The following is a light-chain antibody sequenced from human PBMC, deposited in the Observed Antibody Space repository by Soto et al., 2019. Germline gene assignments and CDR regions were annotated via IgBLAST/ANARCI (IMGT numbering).Light chain of an antibody. Sequence: QSALTQPASVFGSPGQSITIPCTGTSSDVGGYNFVSWYQQHPGKAPKLMIYEVSNRPVGVSNRFSGSKSCNTASLTISGIQPEDDTDYYCRSYTNSSTDVFGNGTKVTVL. CDR2: EVS. V-gene: IGLV2-14*03. CDR3: RSYTNSSTDV. J-gene: IGLJ1*01. CDR1: SSDVGGYNF.